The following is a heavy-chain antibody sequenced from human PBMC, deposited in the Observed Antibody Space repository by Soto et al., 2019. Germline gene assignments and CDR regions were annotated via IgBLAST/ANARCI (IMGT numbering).Heavy chain of an antibody. CDR3: ARLSGCWQSWFDP. D-gene: IGHD6-13*01. CDR1: GGSISSNDFY. Sequence: QVQLQESGPGLVKPSQTLSLTCIFSGGSISSNDFYWSWIRQHPGKGLEWIGYIYYSGNTYYNPSHKSRVTILVDTSKNLFSRKVSSVTAAETAVYYCARLSGCWQSWFDPWGQGTLVTVSS. CDR2: IYYSGNT. V-gene: IGHV4-31*03. J-gene: IGHJ5*02.